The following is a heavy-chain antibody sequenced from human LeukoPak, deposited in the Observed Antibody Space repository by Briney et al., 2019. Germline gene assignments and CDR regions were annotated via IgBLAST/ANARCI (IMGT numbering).Heavy chain of an antibody. CDR1: GGSFSGYY. J-gene: IGHJ4*02. Sequence: SETLSLTCAVYGGSFSGYYWSWIRQPPGKGLGWIGEINHSGSTNYNPSLKSRVTISVDTSKNQFSLKLSSVTAADTAVYYCARGEPPPTIGHDYWGQGTLVTVSS. D-gene: IGHD1-14*01. CDR3: ARGEPPPTIGHDY. V-gene: IGHV4-34*01. CDR2: INHSGST.